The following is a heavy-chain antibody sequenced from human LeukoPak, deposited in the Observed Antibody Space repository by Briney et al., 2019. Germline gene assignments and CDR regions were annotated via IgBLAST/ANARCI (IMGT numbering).Heavy chain of an antibody. CDR3: AREGSGWSPFDY. CDR1: GGSISSYY. J-gene: IGHJ4*02. CDR2: IYYSGST. Sequence: SETLSLTCSVSGGSISSYYWSWIRQPPGKELEWIGYIYYSGSTNYNPSLKGRVTISVDTSKNQFSLKLSSVTAADTAVYYCAREGSGWSPFDYWGQGTLVTVSS. D-gene: IGHD6-19*01. V-gene: IGHV4-59*12.